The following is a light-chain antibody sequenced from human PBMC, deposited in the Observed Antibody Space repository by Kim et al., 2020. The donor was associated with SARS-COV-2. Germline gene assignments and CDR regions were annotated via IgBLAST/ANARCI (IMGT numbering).Light chain of an antibody. CDR2: AAS. J-gene: IGKJ1*01. Sequence: DIQMTQSPSSLSASVGDRVTITCRASQSISSYLNWYQQNPGKAPKLLIYAASSLQSGVPSRFSGSGSGTDFTLTISSLQPEDCATYYCQQSYCTTWTFGQGTKVDIK. CDR3: QQSYCTTWT. V-gene: IGKV1-39*01. CDR1: QSISSY.